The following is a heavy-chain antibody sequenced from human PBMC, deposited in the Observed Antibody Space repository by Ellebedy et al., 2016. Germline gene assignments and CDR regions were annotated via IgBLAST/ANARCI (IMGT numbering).Heavy chain of an antibody. V-gene: IGHV1-46*01. J-gene: IGHJ6*02. CDR2: INPSGGST. CDR1: GYIFTYYY. CDR3: ARVVVVPAAIRSYYYYGMDV. Sequence: ASVKVSXXASGYIFTYYYMHWVRQAPGQGLEWMGIINPSGGSTSYAQKFQGRVTMTRDTSTSTVYMELSSLRSEDTAIYYCARVVVVPAAIRSYYYYGMDVWGQGTTVTVSS. D-gene: IGHD2-2*01.